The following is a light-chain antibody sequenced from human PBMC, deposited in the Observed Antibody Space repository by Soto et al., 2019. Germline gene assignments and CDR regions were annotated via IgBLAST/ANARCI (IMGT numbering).Light chain of an antibody. Sequence: EIVLTQSPGTLSLSPGERATLSCRASQSVSSSYLAWYQQKPGQGPRLLIYGAFTRATGIPARFSGTGSGTEFTLTISSLQSEDFALYYCQQYSDWPLTFGQGTKVDIK. CDR1: QSVSSSY. CDR3: QQYSDWPLT. J-gene: IGKJ1*01. CDR2: GAF. V-gene: IGKV3-15*01.